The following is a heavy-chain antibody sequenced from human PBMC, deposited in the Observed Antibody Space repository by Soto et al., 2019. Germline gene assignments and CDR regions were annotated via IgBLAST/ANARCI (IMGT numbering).Heavy chain of an antibody. CDR3: AKDRITIFGVVIPYLFDP. Sequence: PGGSLRLSCAASGFTFSSYAMSWVRQAPGKGLEWVSAISGSGGSTYYADSVKGRFTISRDNSKNTLYLQMNSLRAEDTAVYYCAKDRITIFGVVIPYLFDPWGQGTLVTVSS. V-gene: IGHV3-23*01. D-gene: IGHD3-3*01. J-gene: IGHJ5*02. CDR1: GFTFSSYA. CDR2: ISGSGGST.